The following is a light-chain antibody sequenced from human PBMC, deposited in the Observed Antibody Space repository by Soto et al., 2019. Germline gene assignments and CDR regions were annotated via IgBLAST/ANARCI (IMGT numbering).Light chain of an antibody. V-gene: IGKV3-15*01. J-gene: IGKJ4*01. CDR1: QSVATN. CDR3: QQYHTWPIT. CDR2: GAS. Sequence: VMTQSPATLSVSPGERVTLSCRASQSVATNLAWYQQRPGQAPRLLIYGASKRAIGLPARFSGSGSGTEFTLTISSLQSEDCAIYYCQQYHTWPITFGGGTKVDI.